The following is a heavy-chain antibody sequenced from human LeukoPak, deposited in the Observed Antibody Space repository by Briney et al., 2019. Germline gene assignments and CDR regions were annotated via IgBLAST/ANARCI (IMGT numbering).Heavy chain of an antibody. D-gene: IGHD3-3*01. Sequence: VASVKVSCKASGYTFTSYGISWVRQAPGQGLEWMGWISAYNGNTNYAQKLQGRVTMTTDTSTSTVYMELRSLRSDDTAVYYCARDSEILNDFWSGYVDLDYWGQGTLVTVSS. CDR2: ISAYNGNT. CDR1: GYTFTSYG. J-gene: IGHJ4*02. CDR3: ARDSEILNDFWSGYVDLDY. V-gene: IGHV1-18*01.